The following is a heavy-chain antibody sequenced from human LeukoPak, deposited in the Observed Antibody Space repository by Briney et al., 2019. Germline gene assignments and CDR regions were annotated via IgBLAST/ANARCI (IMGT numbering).Heavy chain of an antibody. D-gene: IGHD2/OR15-2a*01. Sequence: GGSLRLSCAASGFTFSTYAMNWVRQAPGKGLEWVSTIGISGSSTYYADSVRGRFTISRDNSKNALYLQVSSLTAEGTAVYYCAKDFSTVDYYYYGMDVWGQGTTVTVSS. CDR2: IGISGSST. CDR1: GFTFSTYA. CDR3: AKDFSTVDYYYYGMDV. J-gene: IGHJ6*02. V-gene: IGHV3-23*01.